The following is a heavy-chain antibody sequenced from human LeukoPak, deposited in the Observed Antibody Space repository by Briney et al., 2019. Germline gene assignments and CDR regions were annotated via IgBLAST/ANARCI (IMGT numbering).Heavy chain of an antibody. CDR3: ARDSVGATEPFDY. CDR2: IIPIFGTA. CDR1: GGTFSSYA. Sequence: ASVKVSCKASGGTFSSYAISWVRQAPGQGLERMGRIIPIFGTANYAQKFQGRVTITADESTSTAYMELSSLRSEGTAVYYCARDSVGATEPFDYWGQGTLVTVSS. D-gene: IGHD1-26*01. V-gene: IGHV1-69*13. J-gene: IGHJ4*02.